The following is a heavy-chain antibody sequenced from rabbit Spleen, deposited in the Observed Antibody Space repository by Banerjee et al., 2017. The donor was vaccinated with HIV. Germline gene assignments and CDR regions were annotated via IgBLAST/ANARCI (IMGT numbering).Heavy chain of an antibody. J-gene: IGHJ3*01. CDR2: IWGGANGAT. CDR1: GFSFTNRDW. V-gene: IGHV1S45*01. CDR3: ARHDNGYGL. Sequence: QQQLVESGGGLVKPGASLTLTCKASGFSFTNRDWMCWVRQAPGKGLEWIACIWGGANGATYYASWAKGRFTISKTSSTTVDLKMTSLTAADTATYFCARHDNGYGLWGQGTLVTVS. D-gene: IGHD6-1*01.